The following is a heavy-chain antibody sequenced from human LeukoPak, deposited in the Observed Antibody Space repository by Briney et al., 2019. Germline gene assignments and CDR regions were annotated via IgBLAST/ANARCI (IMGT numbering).Heavy chain of an antibody. CDR2: IDPSGGST. J-gene: IGHJ4*02. CDR1: GYTFTRYD. CDR3: ARKAVAGPQYFDY. V-gene: IGHV1-46*01. D-gene: IGHD6-19*01. Sequence: GASVTVSCKASGYTFTRYDMHWVRQAPGQGLEGMGIIDPSGGSTNYAQKFQGRVTMTRDTSTSTVQMELSSLRSEDTAVYYCARKAVAGPQYFDYWGQGTLVTVSS.